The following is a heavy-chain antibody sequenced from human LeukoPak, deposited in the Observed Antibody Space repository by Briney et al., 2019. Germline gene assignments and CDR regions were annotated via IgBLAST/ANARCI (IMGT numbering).Heavy chain of an antibody. CDR1: GGTSSSYA. CDR3: AREGSGLFFDY. CDR2: IIPIFGTA. J-gene: IGHJ4*02. D-gene: IGHD6-19*01. Sequence: GASVKVSCKHSGGTSSSYAISWVRHAPGQGLEWMGRIIPIFGTANYAQKVQGTVTITTDESTNTAYMEMSSLRSEDTDVYYCAREGSGLFFDYWGQGTLVTVSS. V-gene: IGHV1-69*05.